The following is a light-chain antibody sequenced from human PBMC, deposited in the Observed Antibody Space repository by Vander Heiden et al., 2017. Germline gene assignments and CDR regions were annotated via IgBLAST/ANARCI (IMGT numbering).Light chain of an antibody. V-gene: IGKV1-5*03. CDR3: QQYKSTWT. CDR2: KAS. J-gene: IGKJ1*01. CDR1: QSISSW. Sequence: ASVGDRVTITCRASQSISSWLAWYQQKPGKAPKLLIYKASSLESGVPSRFSGSGSGTEFTLTISSLQPDDVATYYCQQYKSTWTFGPGTKVEIK.